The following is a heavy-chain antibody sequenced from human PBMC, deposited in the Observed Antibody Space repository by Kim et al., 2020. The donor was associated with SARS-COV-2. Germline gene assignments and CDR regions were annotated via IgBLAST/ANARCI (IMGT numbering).Heavy chain of an antibody. Sequence: GGSLRLSCAASGFTFSSYWMSWVRQAPGKGLEWVANIKQDGSEKYYVDSVKGRFTISRDNAKNSLYLQMNSLRAEATAVYYCARDMATVYGSGSYVGYWGQGTLVTVSS. J-gene: IGHJ4*02. CDR3: ARDMATVYGSGSYVGY. CDR2: IKQDGSEK. CDR1: GFTFSSYW. V-gene: IGHV3-7*01. D-gene: IGHD3-10*01.